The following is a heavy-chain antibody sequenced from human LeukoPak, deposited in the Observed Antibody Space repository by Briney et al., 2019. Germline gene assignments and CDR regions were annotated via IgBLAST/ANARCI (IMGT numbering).Heavy chain of an antibody. CDR2: INAGNGNT. Sequence: VASVKVSCKASGYTFTSYAMHWVRQAPGQRLEWMGWINAGNGNTKYSQEFQGRVTITADTSTSTAYMELGSLRSDDTAVYFCARLHVLWFGEDYFDYWGQGTLVTVSS. D-gene: IGHD3-10*01. V-gene: IGHV1-3*01. CDR1: GYTFTSYA. J-gene: IGHJ4*02. CDR3: ARLHVLWFGEDYFDY.